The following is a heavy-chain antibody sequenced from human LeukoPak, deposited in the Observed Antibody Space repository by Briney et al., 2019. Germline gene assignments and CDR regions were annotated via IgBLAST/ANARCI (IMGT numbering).Heavy chain of an antibody. J-gene: IGHJ6*03. CDR2: MNPNRGNT. Sequence: ASVKVSCKASGYTFTSYDINWVRQATGQGLEWMGWMNPNRGNTGYAQKFQGRVTITRNTSISTAYMELSSLRSEDTAVYYCARGVAARFLGYYYYYYMDVWGKGTTVTVSS. CDR3: ARGVAARFLGYYYYYYMDV. CDR1: GYTFTSYD. V-gene: IGHV1-8*03. D-gene: IGHD6-6*01.